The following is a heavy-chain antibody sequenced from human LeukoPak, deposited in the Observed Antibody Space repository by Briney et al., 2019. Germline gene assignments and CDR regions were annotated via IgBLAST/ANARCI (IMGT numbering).Heavy chain of an antibody. CDR1: GGSISSYY. Sequence: SETLSLTCTVSGGSISSYYWSWIREPPGKGLEWIGYIYYSGNTIYNPSLKSRVAISVDLSKNQFSLKLSSVTTADTAVYYCARANGYYDSAGAYYSDYWGQGTLVTVSS. J-gene: IGHJ4*02. CDR3: ARANGYYDSAGAYYSDY. CDR2: IYYSGNT. D-gene: IGHD3-22*01. V-gene: IGHV4-59*01.